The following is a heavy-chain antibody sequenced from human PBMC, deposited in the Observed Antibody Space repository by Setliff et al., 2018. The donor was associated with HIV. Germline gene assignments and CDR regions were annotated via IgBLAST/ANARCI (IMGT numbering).Heavy chain of an antibody. CDR2: IIPAFGTA. CDR1: GDTLSIHP. J-gene: IGHJ6*02. CDR3: ARVGHSSSYHYYGMDV. Sequence: SVKVSCKTSGDTLSIHPISWVRQAPGRGLDWMGGIIPAFGTANYAQKFQDRVTITTDESTTTVFMELSSLSSEDTAVFYCARVGHSSSYHYYGMDVWGQGTTVTVSS. V-gene: IGHV1-69*05. D-gene: IGHD6-13*01.